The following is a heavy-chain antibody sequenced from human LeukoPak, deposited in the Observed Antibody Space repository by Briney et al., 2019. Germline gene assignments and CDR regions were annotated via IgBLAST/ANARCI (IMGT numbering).Heavy chain of an antibody. V-gene: IGHV4-4*07. D-gene: IGHD6-13*01. J-gene: IGHJ4*02. CDR2: IYTSGST. Sequence: PSETLSLTCTVSGGSISSYYWSWIRQPAGKGLEWIGRIYTSGSTNYNPSLKSRVTMSVDTSKNQFSLKLSSVTAADTAVYYCASESRHSIAAAGTFDYWGQGTLVTVSS. CDR1: GGSISSYY. CDR3: ASESRHSIAAAGTFDY.